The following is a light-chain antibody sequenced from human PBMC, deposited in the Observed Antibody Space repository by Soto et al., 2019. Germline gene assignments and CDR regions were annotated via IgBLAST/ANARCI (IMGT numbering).Light chain of an antibody. J-gene: IGLJ1*01. CDR3: SSYTSSNTYV. CDR1: SSDVGSYNY. CDR2: DVT. Sequence: QSALPQPASVSGSPEQSITISCTGTSSDVGSYNYVSWYQQHPGKAPKLMIYDVTNRPSGVSNRFSGSKSGNTASLTISGLQAEDEADYYCSSYTSSNTYVFGTGTKVTVL. V-gene: IGLV2-14*01.